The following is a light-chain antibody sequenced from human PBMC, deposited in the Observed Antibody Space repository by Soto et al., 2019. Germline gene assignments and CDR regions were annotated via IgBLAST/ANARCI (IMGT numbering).Light chain of an antibody. J-gene: IGKJ2*01. Sequence: DIQMTQYPSSLSAAVGDRVTITCRASQSINHYLNWYQQKPGKAPKLLIYDASTLQSGVPSRISGSGSGPNFTLVIHNLQPEDFATYFCQQGDRTPYTFGPGTRLDIK. CDR2: DAS. CDR3: QQGDRTPYT. CDR1: QSINHY. V-gene: IGKV1-39*01.